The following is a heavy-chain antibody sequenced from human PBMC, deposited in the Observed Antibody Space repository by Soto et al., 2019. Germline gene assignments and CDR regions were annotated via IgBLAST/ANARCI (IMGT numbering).Heavy chain of an antibody. J-gene: IGHJ4*02. CDR3: ANGRGGSGSLTHRVDF. Sequence: EVQLLESGGGLVQPGGSLRLSCAASGVTFNNYSMTWVRQAPGKGLEWVSAIRGGGATTSYADSVKGRFTVSRDGSKNPLYLQMSSLRAEDSALYYCANGRGGSGSLTHRVDFWGQGTLVTVSS. CDR1: GVTFNNYS. CDR2: IRGGGATT. V-gene: IGHV3-23*01. D-gene: IGHD3-10*01.